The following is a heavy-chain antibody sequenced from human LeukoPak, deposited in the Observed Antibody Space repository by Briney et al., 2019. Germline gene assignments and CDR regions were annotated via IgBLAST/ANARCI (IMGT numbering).Heavy chain of an antibody. CDR2: ISGCGGST. J-gene: IGHJ4*02. CDR3: AKDRRIAAAYLFDY. Sequence: GGSLRLSCAASGFTFNIYAMSWVRQAPAKGLEWVAGISGCGGSTGYADSVKGRFTISRDNSKNTLYLHMNSLRAEDTAVYYCAKDRRIAAAYLFDYWGQGTLVSVSS. V-gene: IGHV3-23*01. D-gene: IGHD6-13*01. CDR1: GFTFNIYA.